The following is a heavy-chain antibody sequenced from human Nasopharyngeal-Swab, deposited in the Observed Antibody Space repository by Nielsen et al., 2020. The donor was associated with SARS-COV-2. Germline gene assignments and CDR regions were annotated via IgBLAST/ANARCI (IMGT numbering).Heavy chain of an antibody. J-gene: IGHJ3*02. D-gene: IGHD4-17*01. CDR1: GYTFTNHF. CDR3: ATVGRLRDDAFDI. Sequence: ASVKVSCKASGYTFTNHFMHWVRQAPGQGLEWMGMINPSGGSTGYAQNFQGRVTVTRDTSTSTVYMELSSLSSEDTAVYYCATVGRLRDDAFDIWGQGTMVTVSS. CDR2: INPSGGST. V-gene: IGHV1-46*01.